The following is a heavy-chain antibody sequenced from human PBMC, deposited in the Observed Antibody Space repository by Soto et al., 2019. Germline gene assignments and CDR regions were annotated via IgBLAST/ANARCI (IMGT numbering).Heavy chain of an antibody. V-gene: IGHV1-18*01. CDR3: AGGGHYYDSSGYPFDY. CDR1: GYTFTSYG. Sequence: ASVKVSCKASGYTFTSYGISWVRQAPGQGLEWMGWISAYNGNTNYAQKLQGRVTMTTDTSTSTAYMELRSLRSDDTAVYYCAGGGHYYDSSGYPFDYWGQGTLVTVSS. J-gene: IGHJ4*02. CDR2: ISAYNGNT. D-gene: IGHD3-22*01.